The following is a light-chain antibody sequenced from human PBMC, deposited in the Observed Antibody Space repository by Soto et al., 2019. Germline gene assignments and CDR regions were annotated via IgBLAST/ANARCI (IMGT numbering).Light chain of an antibody. CDR2: DAS. CDR3: QHYVTSLTT. CDR1: QSVSRNY. J-gene: IGKJ1*01. Sequence: EIVLTQSPGTLSLSPGERATLSCRASQSVSRNYLAWYQQKPGQAPRLLIYDASTRAAGIPDRFVGSGSGTDFTLTISRLEPEDFAVYYCQHYVTSLTTFGQGTKVDIK. V-gene: IGKV3-20*01.